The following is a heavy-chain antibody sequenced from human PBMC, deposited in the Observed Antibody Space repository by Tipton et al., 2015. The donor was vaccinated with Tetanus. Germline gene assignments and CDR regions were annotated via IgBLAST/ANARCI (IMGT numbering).Heavy chain of an antibody. CDR3: AREQARRARGWNYFDF. V-gene: IGHV4-31*01. CDR1: GGSISSGGYY. J-gene: IGHJ4*02. Sequence: LRLSCTVSGGSISSGGYYWSWIRQHPGNGLEWIGDIYNSGSAYYNPYIKSPVTISVDTSKNQFSLKLNSVTAADTAAYYCAREQARRARGWNYFDFWGQGSLVPVSS. CDR2: IYNSGSA. D-gene: IGHD6-6*01.